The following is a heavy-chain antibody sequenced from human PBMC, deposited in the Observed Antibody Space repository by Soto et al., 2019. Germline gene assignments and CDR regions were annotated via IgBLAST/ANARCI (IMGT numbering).Heavy chain of an antibody. V-gene: IGHV3-73*01. CDR3: TAETSHKGKIGMLPDDY. CDR1: GFTFSGSA. D-gene: IGHD2-8*01. Sequence: VQLVESGGGLVQPGGSLKLSCAASGFTFSGSAMHWVRQASGKGLEWVGRIRSKANSYATAYAASVKGRFTISRDDSKNTAYLQMNSLKTEDTAVYYCTAETSHKGKIGMLPDDYWGQGTLVTVSS. CDR2: IRSKANSYAT. J-gene: IGHJ4*02.